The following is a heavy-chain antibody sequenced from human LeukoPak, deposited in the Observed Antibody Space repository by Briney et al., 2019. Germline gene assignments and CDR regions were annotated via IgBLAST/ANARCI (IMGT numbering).Heavy chain of an antibody. Sequence: SETLSLTCTVSGGSISSGVYYWSWIRQPPGKGLEWIGYIYYSGSTYYNPSLKSRVTISVDTSKNQFSLKLSSVTAADTAVYYCATTSKGMDYYYGMDVWGQGTTVTVSS. J-gene: IGHJ6*02. V-gene: IGHV4-30-4*01. D-gene: IGHD6-13*01. CDR3: ATTSKGMDYYYGMDV. CDR1: GGSISSGVYY. CDR2: IYYSGST.